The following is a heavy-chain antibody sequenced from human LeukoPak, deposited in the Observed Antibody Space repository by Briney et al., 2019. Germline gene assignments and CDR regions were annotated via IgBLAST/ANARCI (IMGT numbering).Heavy chain of an antibody. Sequence: GASVKVSCKASGYTFTSYDINLVRQATGQGLEWMGWMNPNSGNTGYAQKFQGRVTMTRNTSISTAYMELSSLRSEDTAVYYCARGVVVVAATHVFDPWGQGTLVTVSS. D-gene: IGHD2-15*01. CDR1: GYTFTSYD. CDR2: MNPNSGNT. CDR3: ARGVVVVAATHVFDP. V-gene: IGHV1-8*01. J-gene: IGHJ5*02.